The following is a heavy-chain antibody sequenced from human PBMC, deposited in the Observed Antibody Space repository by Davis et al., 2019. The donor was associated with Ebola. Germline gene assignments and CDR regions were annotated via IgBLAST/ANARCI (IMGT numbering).Heavy chain of an antibody. CDR1: GNSFTSHW. V-gene: IGHV5-51*01. CDR2: IYTGDSDT. Sequence: PGGSLRLSCKDSGNSFTSHWIGWVRQMPGKGLEWMGLIYTGDSDTRYSPSFRGQVTISADKSTKTAFLQWSSLKASDTAMYYCASLRRTITGMDDGFDIWGQGTMVTVSS. J-gene: IGHJ3*02. CDR3: ASLRRTITGMDDGFDI. D-gene: IGHD2-8*02.